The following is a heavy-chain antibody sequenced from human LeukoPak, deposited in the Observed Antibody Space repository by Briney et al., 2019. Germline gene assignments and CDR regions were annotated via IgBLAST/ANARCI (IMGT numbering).Heavy chain of an antibody. CDR1: GFTFSIYP. V-gene: IGHV3-23*01. CDR3: AKVHYYDSSGYYWEDY. Sequence: PGGSLRLSCAASGFTFSIYPMSWVRQAPGKGREWVSAISGSGGSTYYADSVKGRFTISGDNSKNTLYLQMSSVRAEDTAVYYCAKVHYYDSSGYYWEDYWGQGTLVTVSS. J-gene: IGHJ4*02. CDR2: ISGSGGST. D-gene: IGHD3-22*01.